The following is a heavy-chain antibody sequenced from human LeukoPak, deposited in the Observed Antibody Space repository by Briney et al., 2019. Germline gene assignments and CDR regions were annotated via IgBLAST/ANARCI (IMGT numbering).Heavy chain of an antibody. CDR2: IYYSGST. V-gene: IGHV4-59*01. Sequence: SETLSLTCTVSGGSISSYYWSWIRQPPGKGLEWIGFIYYSGSTNYNPSLKSRVTISVDTSKKQFSLKLRSVTAADTAVYYCARVSGYDWESFYDYWGQGTLVTVSS. CDR3: ARVSGYDWESFYDY. D-gene: IGHD5-12*01. J-gene: IGHJ4*02. CDR1: GGSISSYY.